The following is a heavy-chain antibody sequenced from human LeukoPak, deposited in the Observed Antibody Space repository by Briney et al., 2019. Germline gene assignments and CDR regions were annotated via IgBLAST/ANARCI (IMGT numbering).Heavy chain of an antibody. Sequence: ASVKVSCKASGYTFTSYFMHWVRQAPGQGLEWMGIINPSAGNTRYAQKFQGRVTLTRDTSTSTVYMELSSLRSEDTAAYYCAREEEGGTFDYWGQGTLVTVSS. CDR1: GYTFTSYF. V-gene: IGHV1-46*01. CDR2: INPSAGNT. D-gene: IGHD3-16*01. CDR3: AREEEGGTFDY. J-gene: IGHJ4*02.